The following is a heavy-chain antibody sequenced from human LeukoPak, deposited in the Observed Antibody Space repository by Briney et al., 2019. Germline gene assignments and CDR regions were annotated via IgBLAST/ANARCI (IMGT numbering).Heavy chain of an antibody. V-gene: IGHV3-23*01. D-gene: IGHD5-24*01. J-gene: IGHJ4*02. CDR3: AKDRREYYFDY. CDR1: GFTFSSYS. CDR2: ISGSGGST. Sequence: PGGSLRPSCAASGFTFSSYSMNWVRQAPGKGLEWVSAISGSGGSTYYADSVKGRFTISRDNSKNTLYLQMNSLRAEDTAVYYCAKDRREYYFDYWGQGTLVTVSS.